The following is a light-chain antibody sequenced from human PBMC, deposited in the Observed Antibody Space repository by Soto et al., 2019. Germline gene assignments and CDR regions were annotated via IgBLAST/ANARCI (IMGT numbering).Light chain of an antibody. CDR1: QSVSSN. CDR3: QQYNNWPFWT. CDR2: GAS. J-gene: IGKJ1*01. V-gene: IGKV3-15*01. Sequence: IVLPQSTATLSVAPGERATPSCRASQSVSSNLAWYQQKPGQAPRLLIYGASTRATGIPARFSGSGSGTEFTLTISSLQSEDFAVYYCQQYNNWPFWTFGQGTKVDIK.